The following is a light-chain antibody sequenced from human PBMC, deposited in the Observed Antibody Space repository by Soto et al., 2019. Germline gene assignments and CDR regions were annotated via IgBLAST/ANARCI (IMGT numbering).Light chain of an antibody. Sequence: EILVTQSPGTLSLSPWERSTPACRGIQSVSRDYVARYQHKPGQAPRLLIYAASSRPSCIPGRLSASGSGADFTLTISRLEPEDFAVYFCQRYGPSLTFGQGTRLEIK. J-gene: IGKJ5*01. CDR1: QSVSRDY. CDR3: QRYGPSLT. V-gene: IGKV3-20*01. CDR2: AAS.